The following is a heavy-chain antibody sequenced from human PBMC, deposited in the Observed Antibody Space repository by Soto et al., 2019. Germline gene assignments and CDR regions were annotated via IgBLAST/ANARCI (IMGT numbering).Heavy chain of an antibody. J-gene: IGHJ6*02. CDR2: ISAYNGNT. CDR1: GYTFTSYG. D-gene: IGHD1-7*01. V-gene: IGHV1-18*04. CDR3: ARDQGYNWNWGYYYHGMDV. Sequence: ASVKVSCKASGYTFTSYGISWVRQAPGQGLEWMGWISAYNGNTDYAQKLQGRVTMTTDTSTSTAYMELRSLRSDDTAVYYCARDQGYNWNWGYYYHGMDVWGQGTTVTVSS.